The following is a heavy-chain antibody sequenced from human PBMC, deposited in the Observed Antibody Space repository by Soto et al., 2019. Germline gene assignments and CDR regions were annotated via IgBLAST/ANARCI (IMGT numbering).Heavy chain of an antibody. CDR3: ARLEGLATISYYFDF. D-gene: IGHD3-9*01. CDR2: IYYRGNT. J-gene: IGHJ4*02. V-gene: IGHV4-39*01. Sequence: QLQLQESGPGLVKPSETVSVTCSVSGESINSDKYYWGWIRQPPGKGLEWIGSIYYRGNTYYNPSLQTRVTISLDKSKSQFSLKLNSVTAADSAMYFCARLEGLATISYYFDFWGQGALVTVSS. CDR1: GESINSDKYY.